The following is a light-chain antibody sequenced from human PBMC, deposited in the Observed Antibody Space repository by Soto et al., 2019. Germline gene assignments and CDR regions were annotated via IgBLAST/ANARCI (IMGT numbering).Light chain of an antibody. J-gene: IGKJ4*01. Sequence: DIQMTQSPSSLSASVGDRVTITCRASQGIGSDLGWYQQKPGKAPKRLIYAASSLQSGVPSRFSGCGSWTEFTLTISSLQPEDFATYFCLQHNSYPPTFGGGTKVEIK. CDR3: LQHNSYPPT. CDR1: QGIGSD. CDR2: AAS. V-gene: IGKV1-17*01.